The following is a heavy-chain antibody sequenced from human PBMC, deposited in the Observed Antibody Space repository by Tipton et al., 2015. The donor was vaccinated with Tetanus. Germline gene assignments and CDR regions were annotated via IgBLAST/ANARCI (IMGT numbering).Heavy chain of an antibody. Sequence: TLYLTCTVSGGSINSRGHFWTWIRQRSGKGLEWIGHIRDNGNSYANPSLSGRVTMSVDTRKNQFSLNLTSVSVADTATYYCARGTFYAFDFWGQGVQVTVSS. CDR2: IRDNGNS. CDR3: ARGTFYAFDF. V-gene: IGHV4-31*03. D-gene: IGHD2/OR15-2a*01. CDR1: GGSINSRGHF. J-gene: IGHJ4*02.